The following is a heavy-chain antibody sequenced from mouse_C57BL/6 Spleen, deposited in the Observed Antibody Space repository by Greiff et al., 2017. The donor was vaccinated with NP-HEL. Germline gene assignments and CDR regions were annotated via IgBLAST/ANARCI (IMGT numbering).Heavy chain of an antibody. CDR3: ASGLNYGSSYYYAMDY. J-gene: IGHJ4*01. CDR1: GYTFTSYW. Sequence: QVQLQQSGAELVRPGSSVKLSCKASGYTFTSYWMHWVKQRPIQGLEWIGNIDPSDSETHYNQKFKDKATLTVDKSSSTAYMQLSSLTSEDSAVYYCASGLNYGSSYYYAMDYWGQGTSVTVSS. D-gene: IGHD1-1*01. CDR2: IDPSDSET. V-gene: IGHV1-52*01.